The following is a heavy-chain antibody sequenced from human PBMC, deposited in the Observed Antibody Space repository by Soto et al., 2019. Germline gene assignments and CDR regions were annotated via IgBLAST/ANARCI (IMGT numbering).Heavy chain of an antibody. D-gene: IGHD6-19*01. V-gene: IGHV4-38-2*02. CDR2: IFHSGST. J-gene: IGHJ6*02. CDR1: RYSISSGYY. CDR3: ARDSSGQTIYYYYGNDV. Sequence: LSLTCAVSRYSISSGYYWGWIRQPPRKVLAWIGSIFHSGSTYYNPSLKSRVTISVDTSKNPFSLKLSSVTAADTAVYYCARDSSGQTIYYYYGNDVWGQGTTVTVSS.